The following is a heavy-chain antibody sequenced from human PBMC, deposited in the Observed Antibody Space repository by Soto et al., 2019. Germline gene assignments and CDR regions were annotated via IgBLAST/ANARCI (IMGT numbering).Heavy chain of an antibody. CDR2: IMPIFGTA. J-gene: IGHJ6*02. CDR1: GGTFKSYA. D-gene: IGHD7-27*01. Sequence: QVQLVQSGAEVKKPGASVKVSCKASGGTFKSYAISWVRQAPGQGLEWLGGIMPIFGTADYGQKFQGTVTITADATTVTAYMELSSLTSAATAVYYCANWGDTHPHVGNYYSGMDIWGQGTTVTVS. V-gene: IGHV1-69*12. CDR3: ANWGDTHPHVGNYYSGMDI.